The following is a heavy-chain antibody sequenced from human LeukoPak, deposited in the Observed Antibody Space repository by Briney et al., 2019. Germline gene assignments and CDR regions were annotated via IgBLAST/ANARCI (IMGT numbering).Heavy chain of an antibody. CDR3: ARHPIVGASLDY. CDR2: IYSGDSDT. J-gene: IGHJ4*02. V-gene: IGHV5-51*01. D-gene: IGHD1-26*01. CDR1: GYSFTSYW. Sequence: GESLKTSCKGSGYSFTSYWIGLVRQMPGEGLEWMGIIYSGDSDTRYRPSFQGQVAISARKSISIAYLQWSSLKASHTAMYYCARHPIVGASLDYWGQGTLVTVSS.